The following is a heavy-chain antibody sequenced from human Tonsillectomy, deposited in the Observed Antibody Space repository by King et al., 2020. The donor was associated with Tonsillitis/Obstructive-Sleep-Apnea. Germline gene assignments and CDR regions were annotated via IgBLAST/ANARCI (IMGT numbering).Heavy chain of an antibody. J-gene: IGHJ6*03. CDR3: ARGPDLDSGDYPYYYYYMDV. CDR1: GGSISSYY. CDR2: IYYSGST. Sequence: VQLQESGPGLVKPSETLSLTCTVSGGSISSYYWSWIRQPPGKGLEWIGYIYYSGSTNYNPSLVSRVTISLDTSKNRFSLKVSSVTAADTAVYYCARGPDLDSGDYPYYYYYMDVWGKGTTVTVSS. V-gene: IGHV4-59*01. D-gene: IGHD4-17*01.